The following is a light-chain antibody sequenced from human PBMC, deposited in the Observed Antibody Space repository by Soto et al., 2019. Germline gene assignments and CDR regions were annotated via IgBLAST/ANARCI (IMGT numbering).Light chain of an antibody. J-gene: IGLJ1*01. Sequence: QSVLTQPRSVSGSPGQSVTISCTGASSDVGGYNYVSWYQQHPGKAPKLMIYDASKRPSGVPDRFSGSKSGNTASLTISGLQTEDEADYYCQSYDSTLSARYVFGTGTKVTVL. CDR3: QSYDSTLSARYV. CDR1: SSDVGGYNY. CDR2: DAS. V-gene: IGLV2-11*01.